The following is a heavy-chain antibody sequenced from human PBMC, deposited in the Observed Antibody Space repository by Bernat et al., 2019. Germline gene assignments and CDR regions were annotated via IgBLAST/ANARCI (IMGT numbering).Heavy chain of an antibody. CDR2: ISNDGANK. D-gene: IGHD1-26*01. V-gene: IGHV3-30-3*01. CDR1: GFTFSNYA. CDR3: ARDGGGSFNDYYFDY. Sequence: QVQLVESGGGVVQPGKSLRLSCVASGFTFSNYAMHWVRAAPGKGLEWVAIISNDGANKYHADSVKGRFSISRDNSKNTLFLQMNSLRVDDTAVYYCARDGGGSFNDYYFDYWGQGTLVTVSS. J-gene: IGHJ4*02.